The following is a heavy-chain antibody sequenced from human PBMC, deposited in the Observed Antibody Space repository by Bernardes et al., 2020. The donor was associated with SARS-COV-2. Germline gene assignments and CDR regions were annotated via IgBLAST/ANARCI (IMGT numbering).Heavy chain of an antibody. D-gene: IGHD3-22*01. CDR1: GYTFTGYY. V-gene: IGHV1-2*02. J-gene: IGHJ4*02. Sequence: ASVKVSCKASGYTFTGYYMRWVRQAPGQGLEWMGWINPNSGGTNYAQKFQGRVTMTRDTSISTAYMELSRLRSDDTAVYYCARERMKVSGYYYWGQGTLVTVSS. CDR2: INPNSGGT. CDR3: ARERMKVSGYYY.